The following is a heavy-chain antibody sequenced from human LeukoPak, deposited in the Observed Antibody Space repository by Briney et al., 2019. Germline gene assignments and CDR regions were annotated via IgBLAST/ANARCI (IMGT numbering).Heavy chain of an antibody. CDR3: ARLGGYYFDY. J-gene: IGHJ4*02. D-gene: IGHD1-26*01. CDR1: GGSISSGGYY. Sequence: PSETLSLTCTVSGGSISSGGYYWSWIRQPPGKGPEWIGYIYHSGSTYYNPSLKSRVTISVDRSKNQFSLKLSSVTAADTAVYYCARLGGYYFDYWGQGTLVTVSS. V-gene: IGHV4-30-2*01. CDR2: IYHSGST.